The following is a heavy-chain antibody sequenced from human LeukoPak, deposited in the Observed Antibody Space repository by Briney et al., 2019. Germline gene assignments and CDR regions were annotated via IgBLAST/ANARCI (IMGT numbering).Heavy chain of an antibody. CDR2: LSGSGGST. J-gene: IGHJ4*02. CDR3: AKDPHTGYSFAY. Sequence: PGGSLRLSCVFSGFTFSSYAMSWVRQAPGKGLEWVSSLSGSGGSTYYADSVKGRFTISRDNSKNTLYLQMNSPRVEDTAVYYCAKDPHTGYSFAYWGQGTLVTVSS. V-gene: IGHV3-23*01. CDR1: GFTFSSYA. D-gene: IGHD5-18*01.